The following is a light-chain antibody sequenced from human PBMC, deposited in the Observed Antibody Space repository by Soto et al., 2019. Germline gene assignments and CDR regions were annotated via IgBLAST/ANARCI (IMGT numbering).Light chain of an antibody. Sequence: EIGLTQSPGTLSLYPGESATVSCRASQSVGSSLAWYHHKPGQAPRLLIYGSSGRATGIPDRFSGSGSGTDFTLTISRLEPEDFAVYYCQQYDTLPRTFGQGTKVDIK. CDR2: GSS. V-gene: IGKV3-20*01. CDR1: QSVGSS. CDR3: QQYDTLPRT. J-gene: IGKJ1*01.